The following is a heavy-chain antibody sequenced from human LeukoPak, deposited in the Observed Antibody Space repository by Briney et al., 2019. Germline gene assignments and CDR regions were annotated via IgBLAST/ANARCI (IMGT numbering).Heavy chain of an antibody. D-gene: IGHD6-13*01. Sequence: PSETLSLTCTVSGYSISSGYYWGWIRPPPGKGLEWIGSIYHSGSTYYNPSLKSRVTISVDTSKNQFSLKLSSVTAADTAVYYCARGRIDSSSWGYYYYYMDVWGKGTTVTVSS. CDR2: IYHSGST. CDR3: ARGRIDSSSWGYYYYYMDV. CDR1: GYSISSGYY. V-gene: IGHV4-38-2*02. J-gene: IGHJ6*03.